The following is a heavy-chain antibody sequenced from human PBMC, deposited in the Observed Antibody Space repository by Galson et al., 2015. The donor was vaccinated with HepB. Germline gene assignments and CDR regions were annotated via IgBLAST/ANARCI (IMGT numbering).Heavy chain of an antibody. V-gene: IGHV3-30*04. CDR3: ASGDDISDYYYFIDY. D-gene: IGHD3/OR15-3a*01. CDR2: ISYDGNIK. Sequence: SLRLSCAASGFTFSSFIMHWVRQAPGEGLEWVALISYDGNIKDYADSVKGRFTISRDNSKNILYLQMNSLRAEDTAVYYCASGDDISDYYYFIDYWGQGTLVTVSS. CDR1: GFTFSSFI. J-gene: IGHJ4*02.